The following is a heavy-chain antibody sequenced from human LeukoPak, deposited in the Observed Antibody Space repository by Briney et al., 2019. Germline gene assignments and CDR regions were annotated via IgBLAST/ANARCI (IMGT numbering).Heavy chain of an antibody. Sequence: GGSLRLSCAASGFTFSRNYMSWVRQAPGKGLDWFSFISTHGSTYYADSVKARFTISRDNSKNTLYLQMNSLRAEDTAVYYCARDYGDYWGQGTLVTVSS. CDR3: ARDYGDY. V-gene: IGHV3-53*03. CDR1: GFTFSRNY. D-gene: IGHD3-10*01. CDR2: ISTHGST. J-gene: IGHJ4*02.